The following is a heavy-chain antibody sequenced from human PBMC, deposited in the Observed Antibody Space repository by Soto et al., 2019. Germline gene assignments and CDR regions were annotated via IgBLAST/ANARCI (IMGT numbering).Heavy chain of an antibody. D-gene: IGHD5-12*01. CDR3: ATLAGGGGYDYYYYYYYYMDV. CDR1: GGSFSGYY. CDR2: INHSGST. V-gene: IGHV4-34*01. Sequence: SETLSLTCAVYGGSFSGYYWSWIRQPPGKGLEWIGEINHSGSTNYNPSLKSRVTISVDTSKNQFSLKLSSVTAADTAVYYCATLAGGGGYDYYYYYYYYMDVWGKGTTVTVSS. J-gene: IGHJ6*03.